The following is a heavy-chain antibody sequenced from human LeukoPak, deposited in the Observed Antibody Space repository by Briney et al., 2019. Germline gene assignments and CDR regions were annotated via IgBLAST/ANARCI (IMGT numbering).Heavy chain of an antibody. CDR2: IYYSGST. Sequence: PETLSLTCTVSGGSISSSSYYWGWIRQPPGKGLEWIGSIYYSGSTYYNPSLKSRVTISVDTSKNQFSLKLSSVTAADTAVYYCARDDGSSGYYLTEYFQHWGQGTLVTVSS. V-gene: IGHV4-39*07. D-gene: IGHD3-22*01. CDR1: GGSISSSSYY. CDR3: ARDDGSSGYYLTEYFQH. J-gene: IGHJ1*01.